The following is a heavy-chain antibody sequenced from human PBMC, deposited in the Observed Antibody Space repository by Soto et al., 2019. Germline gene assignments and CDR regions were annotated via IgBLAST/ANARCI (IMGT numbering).Heavy chain of an antibody. CDR2: IATYNTNR. J-gene: IGHJ4*02. CDR3: AREPERGGSLDY. Sequence: GGVVKVSCKTSGDTFTNFGLSWVRQAPGQGLEWMGRIATYNTNRNYAQKFQGRLTLTTDTSTSTAYMELNSLRAEDTAVYYCAREPERGGSLDYWGQGTLVTVSS. D-gene: IGHD2-15*01. V-gene: IGHV1-18*01. CDR1: GDTFTNFG.